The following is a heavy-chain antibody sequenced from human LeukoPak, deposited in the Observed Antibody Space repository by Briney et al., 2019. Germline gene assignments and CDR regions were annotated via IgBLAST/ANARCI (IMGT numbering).Heavy chain of an antibody. CDR3: AKEAMSGSSLPDV. J-gene: IGHJ6*02. CDR1: GFTFDDYA. Sequence: PGRSLRLSCAASGFTFDDYAMHWVRQAPGKGLEWVSGISWNSGSIGYADSVKGRFTISRDNAKNSLYLQMNSLRAEDTALYYCAKEAMSGSSLPDVWGQGTTVTVSS. CDR2: ISWNSGSI. V-gene: IGHV3-9*01. D-gene: IGHD1-26*01.